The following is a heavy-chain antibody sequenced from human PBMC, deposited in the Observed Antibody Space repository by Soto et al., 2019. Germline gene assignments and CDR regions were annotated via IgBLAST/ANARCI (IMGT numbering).Heavy chain of an antibody. J-gene: IGHJ5*02. CDR3: ARALYYYDNSGYFRVDHWFDP. D-gene: IGHD3-22*01. Sequence: ASVKVSCKASGYTFTSYGISWVRQAPGQGLEWMGWISAYNGNTNYAQKLQGRVTMTTDTSTSTAYMELRSLRSDDTAVYYCARALYYYDNSGYFRVDHWFDPWGQGTLVTVSS. CDR1: GYTFTSYG. V-gene: IGHV1-18*01. CDR2: ISAYNGNT.